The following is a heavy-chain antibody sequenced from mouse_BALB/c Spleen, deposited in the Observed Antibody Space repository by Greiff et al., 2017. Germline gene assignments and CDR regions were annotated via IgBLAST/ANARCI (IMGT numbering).Heavy chain of an antibody. J-gene: IGHJ4*01. V-gene: IGHV1-69*02. CDR1: GYTFTSYW. Sequence: VQLQQPGAELVKPGASVKLSCKASGYTFTSYWMHWVKQRPGQGLEWIGEIDPSDSYTNYNQKFKGKATLTVDKSSSTAYMQLSSLTSEDSAVYCCARLGGPMDYWGQGTSVTVSS. CDR3: ARLGGPMDY. CDR2: IDPSDSYT.